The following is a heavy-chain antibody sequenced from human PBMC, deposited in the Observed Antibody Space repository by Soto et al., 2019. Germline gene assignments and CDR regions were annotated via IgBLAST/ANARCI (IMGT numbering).Heavy chain of an antibody. CDR1: GGTFSSYA. CDR2: IIPIFGTA. CDR3: ARDGYSYGYGNWFDP. V-gene: IGHV1-69*06. Sequence: SVKVSCKASGGTFSSYAISWVRQAPGQGLEWMGGIIPIFGTANYAQKFQGRVTITADKSTSTAYMELSSLRSEDTAVYYCARDGYSYGYGNWFDPWGQGTLVTVSS. D-gene: IGHD5-18*01. J-gene: IGHJ5*02.